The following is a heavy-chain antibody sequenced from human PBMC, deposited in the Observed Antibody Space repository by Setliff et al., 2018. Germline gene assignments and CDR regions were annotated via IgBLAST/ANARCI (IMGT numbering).Heavy chain of an antibody. J-gene: IGHJ5*02. Sequence: SVKVSCKASGDSFSNYAISWVRQAPGQGLEWMGGLIPMFGTPGYAQKFQDRVTITADESTSTAYMELNSLTSEDTAVYYCARSPALLGIVYLDPWGQGTRVTVSS. CDR1: GDSFSNYA. CDR3: ARSPALLGIVYLDP. D-gene: IGHD2-15*01. CDR2: LIPMFGTP. V-gene: IGHV1-69*13.